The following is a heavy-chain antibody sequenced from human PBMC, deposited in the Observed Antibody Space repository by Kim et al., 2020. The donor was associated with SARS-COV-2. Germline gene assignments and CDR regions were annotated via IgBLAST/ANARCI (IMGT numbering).Heavy chain of an antibody. J-gene: IGHJ4*02. Sequence: SRVTISVDTSKNQFSLKLNSVTAADTAVYYCARKKNFDGSGSYCIPHFDYWGQGNLVTVSS. CDR3: ARKKNFDGSGSYCIPHFDY. D-gene: IGHD3-10*01. V-gene: IGHV4-34*01.